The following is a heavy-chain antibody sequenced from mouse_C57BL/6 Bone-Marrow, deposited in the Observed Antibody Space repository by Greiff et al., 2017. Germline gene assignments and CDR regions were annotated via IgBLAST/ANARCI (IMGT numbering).Heavy chain of an antibody. CDR1: GYTFTSYW. V-gene: IGHV1-69*01. D-gene: IGHD2-4*01. CDR2: IDPYDSYT. Sequence: LQQPGAELVMPGASVKLSCKASGYTFTSYWMHWVKQRPGQGLEWIGEIDPYDSYTNYNQKFKGKSTLTVDKSSSTAYMQLISLTSEDSSVCYCAVYYDYDENFDYWGQGTTLTVSS. J-gene: IGHJ2*01. CDR3: AVYYDYDENFDY.